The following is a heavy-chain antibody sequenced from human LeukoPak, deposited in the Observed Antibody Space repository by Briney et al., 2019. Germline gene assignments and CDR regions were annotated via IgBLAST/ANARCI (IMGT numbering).Heavy chain of an antibody. D-gene: IGHD6-13*01. CDR1: GYTFTGYY. CDR3: ARDRRIMLAAAGEFGYYMDV. Sequence: ASVKVSCKASGYTFTGYYMHWVRQAPGQGLEWMGRINPNSGGTNYAQKFQGRVTMTRDTSISTAYMELSRLRSDDTAVYYCARDRRIMLAAAGEFGYYMDVWGKGTTVTVSS. CDR2: INPNSGGT. J-gene: IGHJ6*03. V-gene: IGHV1-2*06.